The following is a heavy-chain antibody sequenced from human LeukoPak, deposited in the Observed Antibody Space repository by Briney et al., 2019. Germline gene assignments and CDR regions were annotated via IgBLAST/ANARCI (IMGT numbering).Heavy chain of an antibody. V-gene: IGHV3-21*04. CDR3: ARDYYDSSGYYYFDY. J-gene: IGHJ4*02. CDR1: GFTFSSYN. Sequence: GGSLRLSCAASGFTFSSYNMNWVRQAPGKGLEWVSSITSGSSYIYYADSVKGRFTISRDNAKNSLYLQMNSLRAEDTAVYYCARDYYDSSGYYYFDYWGQGTLVTVSS. CDR2: ITSGSSYI. D-gene: IGHD3-22*01.